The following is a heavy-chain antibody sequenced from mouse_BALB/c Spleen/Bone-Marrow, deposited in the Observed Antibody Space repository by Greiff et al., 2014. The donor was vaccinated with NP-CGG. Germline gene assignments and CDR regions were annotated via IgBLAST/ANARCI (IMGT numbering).Heavy chain of an antibody. J-gene: IGHJ4*01. CDR3: ARSGERYGAMDY. Sequence: EVQGVESGGGLVKPGGSLKLSCAASGFTFSDYYMYWVRQTPEKGLEWVATISDGGGYTYYPDSVWGRFTISRDNAKNNLYLQMSSLKSEDTAMYYCARSGERYGAMDYWGQGTSVTVFS. CDR1: GFTFSDYY. D-gene: IGHD2-10*02. V-gene: IGHV5-4*02. CDR2: ISDGGGYT.